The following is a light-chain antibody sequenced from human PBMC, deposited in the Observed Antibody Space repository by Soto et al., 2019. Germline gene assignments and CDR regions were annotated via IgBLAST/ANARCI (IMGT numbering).Light chain of an antibody. V-gene: IGLV2-14*01. J-gene: IGLJ1*01. CDR2: DVS. Sequence: QSALTQPASVSGSPGQSITISCTGTISDVGGYDYVSWYQQHPGKAPKLMIYDVSNRPSGVSNRFSGSKSGNMASLTISGLQADDEADYYCSSYTTSSTYVFGTGTKLTVL. CDR1: ISDVGGYDY. CDR3: SSYTTSSTYV.